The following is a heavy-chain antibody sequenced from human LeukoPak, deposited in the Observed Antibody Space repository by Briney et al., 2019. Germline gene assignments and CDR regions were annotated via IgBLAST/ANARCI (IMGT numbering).Heavy chain of an antibody. J-gene: IGHJ6*03. CDR3: AKDRALWFGEFDIGYYMDV. CDR1: GFTFSSYW. CDR2: ISGSGGST. V-gene: IGHV3-23*01. D-gene: IGHD3-10*01. Sequence: GGSLRLSCAASGFTFSSYWMSWVRQAPGKGLEWVSAISGSGGSTYYADSVKGRFTISRDNSKNTLYLQMNSLRAEDTAVYYCAKDRALWFGEFDIGYYMDVWGKGTTVTISS.